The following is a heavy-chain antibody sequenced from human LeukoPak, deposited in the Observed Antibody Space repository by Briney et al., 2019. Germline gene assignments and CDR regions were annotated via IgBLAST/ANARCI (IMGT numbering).Heavy chain of an antibody. J-gene: IGHJ4*02. V-gene: IGHV1-2*02. Sequence: GASVKVSCKASGYTFTGYYMHWVRQAPGQGLEWMGWINPNSGGTNYAQKFQGRVTMTRDTSISTAYMELSRLRSDDTAVYYCAREGPACGGDCCSFDYWGQGTLVTASS. D-gene: IGHD2-21*02. CDR1: GYTFTGYY. CDR3: AREGPACGGDCCSFDY. CDR2: INPNSGGT.